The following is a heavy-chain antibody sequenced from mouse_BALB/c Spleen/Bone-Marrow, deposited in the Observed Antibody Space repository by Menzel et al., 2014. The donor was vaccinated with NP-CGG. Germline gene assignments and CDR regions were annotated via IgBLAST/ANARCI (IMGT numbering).Heavy chain of an antibody. V-gene: IGHV1S56*01. CDR3: ARGGGMDY. J-gene: IGHJ4*01. CDR2: IYPGDGST. CDR1: GYTFTSYY. Sequence: SGPELVKPGASVKMSCKASGYTFTSYYIHWVKQRPGQGLEWIGWIYPGDGSTKYNEKFKGKTTLTADKSSSTAYMLLSSLTSEDSAIYFSARGGGMDYWGQGTSVTVSS.